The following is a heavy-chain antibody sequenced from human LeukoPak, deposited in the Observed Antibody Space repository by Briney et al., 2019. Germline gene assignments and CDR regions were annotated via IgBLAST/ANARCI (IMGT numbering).Heavy chain of an antibody. V-gene: IGHV3-53*01. Sequence: QPGGSLRLSCAASGFTVSSNYMSWVRQAPGKGLEWVSVIYSGGSTYYADSVKGRFTISRDNSKNTLYLQMNSLRDEDTAVYFCARATTTRTRFDYWGQGTLVTVSS. J-gene: IGHJ4*02. CDR2: IYSGGST. D-gene: IGHD4-17*01. CDR3: ARATTTRTRFDY. CDR1: GFTVSSNY.